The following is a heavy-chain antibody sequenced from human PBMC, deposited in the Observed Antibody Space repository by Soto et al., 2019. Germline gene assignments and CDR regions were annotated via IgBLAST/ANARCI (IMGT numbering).Heavy chain of an antibody. D-gene: IGHD5-18*01. Sequence: GGSLRLSCAASGFTFSSYAMHWVRQAPGKGLEWVAVISYDGGNKYYADSVKGRFTISRDNSKNTLYLQMNSLRAEDTAVYYCPRDNIRAAMASGYYYGMDVWGQGTTVTVSS. CDR1: GFTFSSYA. CDR2: ISYDGGNK. V-gene: IGHV3-30-3*01. J-gene: IGHJ6*02. CDR3: PRDNIRAAMASGYYYGMDV.